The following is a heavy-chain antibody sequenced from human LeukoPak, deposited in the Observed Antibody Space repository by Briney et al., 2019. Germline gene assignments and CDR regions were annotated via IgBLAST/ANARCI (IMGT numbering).Heavy chain of an antibody. Sequence: GGSLRLSCAASGFTFRNYWMHWVRQAPGEGLVWVSRINSAGSDTIYADSVKGRFTISRDNSKNTTYLQMYSLRGEDTALYFCAREDYDYGDYYFDYWGQGTLVTVSS. CDR3: AREDYDYGDYYFDY. D-gene: IGHD4-17*01. J-gene: IGHJ4*02. CDR1: GFTFRNYW. V-gene: IGHV3-74*01. CDR2: INSAGSDT.